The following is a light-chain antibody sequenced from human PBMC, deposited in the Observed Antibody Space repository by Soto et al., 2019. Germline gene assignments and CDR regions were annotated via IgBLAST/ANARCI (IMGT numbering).Light chain of an antibody. V-gene: IGKV3-11*01. J-gene: IGKJ4*01. CDR2: DAS. Sequence: EIVLTQSPATLSLSPGERATLSCRASQRVSSDLAWYQQKPGQAPRLLIYDASNRATCIPARFSGSGAGTVFYLTISRLEPEAFAIYYCQQRSNWPLTFGGGTKVEIK. CDR1: QRVSSD. CDR3: QQRSNWPLT.